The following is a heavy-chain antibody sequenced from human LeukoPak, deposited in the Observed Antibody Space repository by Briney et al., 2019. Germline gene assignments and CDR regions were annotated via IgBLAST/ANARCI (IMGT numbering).Heavy chain of an antibody. J-gene: IGHJ6*04. D-gene: IGHD3-9*01. Sequence: PSETLSLTCTVSGGSISSSSYYWGWIRQPPGKGLEWIGSIYYSGSTYYNPSLKSRVTISVDTSKNQFSLKLSSVTAADTAVYYCARDSGDDILTGYPPMDVWGKGTTVTVSS. CDR3: ARDSGDDILTGYPPMDV. CDR2: IYYSGST. V-gene: IGHV4-39*07. CDR1: GGSISSSSYY.